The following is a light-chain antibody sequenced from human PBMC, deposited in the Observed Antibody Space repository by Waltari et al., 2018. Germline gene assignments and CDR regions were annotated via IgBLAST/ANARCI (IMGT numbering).Light chain of an antibody. J-gene: IGLJ3*02. V-gene: IGLV2-23*02. CDR2: DVS. Sequence: QSALTQPAAVSGSPGQSVTIPCIGASSDIGRYDIVSWYQQHPGNAPKLVISDVSKRPSGVSDSFSGSKSGDTASLTISGLQFEDEADYYCCSYAGNYVWVFGGGTRLTVL. CDR3: CSYAGNYVWV. CDR1: SSDIGRYDI.